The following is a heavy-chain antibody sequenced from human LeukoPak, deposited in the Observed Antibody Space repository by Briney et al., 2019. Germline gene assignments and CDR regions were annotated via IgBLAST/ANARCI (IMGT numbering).Heavy chain of an antibody. Sequence: PSETLSLTCTVSGGSISSYYWSWIRQPPGKGLEWIGYTYYSGSTNYNPSLKSRVTISVDTSKNQFSLKLSSVTAADTAVYYCARQGSSGWGDFDYWGQGTLVTVSS. J-gene: IGHJ4*02. V-gene: IGHV4-59*08. D-gene: IGHD6-19*01. CDR1: GGSISSYY. CDR2: TYYSGST. CDR3: ARQGSSGWGDFDY.